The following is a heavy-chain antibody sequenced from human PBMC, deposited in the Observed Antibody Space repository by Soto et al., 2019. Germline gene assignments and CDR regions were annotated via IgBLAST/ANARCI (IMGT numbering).Heavy chain of an antibody. J-gene: IGHJ4*02. CDR3: VRDDVGVGIDY. D-gene: IGHD1-26*01. V-gene: IGHV3-74*03. CDR1: GFTFSSYW. Sequence: EVQLVESGGGLVQPGGSLRLSCAASGFTFSSYWMHWVRQVPGKWLVWVSHIDSDGNSKTYADYVKGRFTISRDNDKHTVYLHMNSLRADDTAVYYCVRDDVGVGIDYWGRGTLVTVSS. CDR2: IDSDGNSK.